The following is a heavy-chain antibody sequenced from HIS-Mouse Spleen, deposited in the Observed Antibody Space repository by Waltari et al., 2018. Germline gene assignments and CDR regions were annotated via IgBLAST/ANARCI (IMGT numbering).Heavy chain of an antibody. CDR1: GFTFSSYA. J-gene: IGHJ5*02. D-gene: IGHD6-13*01. CDR3: AREPRAAAGNWFDP. CDR2: ISYDGSNK. V-gene: IGHV3-30-3*01. Sequence: QVQLVESGGGVVQPGRSLRLSCAASGFTFSSYAMPLVRQAPGKGLEWVAVISYDGSNKYYADSVKGRFTISRDNSKNTLYLQMNSLRAEDTVVYYCAREPRAAAGNWFDPWGQGTLVTVSS.